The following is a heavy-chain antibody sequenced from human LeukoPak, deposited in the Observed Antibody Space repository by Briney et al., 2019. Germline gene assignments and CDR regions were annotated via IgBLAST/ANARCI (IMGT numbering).Heavy chain of an antibody. D-gene: IGHD3-16*01. J-gene: IGHJ4*02. V-gene: IGHV3-30*02. CDR1: GFTFSSYG. CDR2: IRYVVGNK. CDR3: AKWGEGVSYAFDY. Sequence: GGSLRLSCTASGFTFSSYGMHWVRQAPGKGLEWLGLIRYVVGNKYYADSVKGRFTISRDNSKNTLYLQMKSLGAADTAVYYCAKWGEGVSYAFDYWGQGTLVTVSS.